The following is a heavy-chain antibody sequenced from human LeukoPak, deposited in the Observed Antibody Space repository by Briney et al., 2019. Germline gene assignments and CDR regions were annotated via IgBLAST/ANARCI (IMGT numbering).Heavy chain of an antibody. Sequence: ASVKVSCKTSGYTFTGYYMHWVRQAPGQGLEWTGRINPNSGDTNYAQNFQGRVTMTRDTSVSTAYMELSRLRSDDTAVYFCARDRGYNWNPYYLDYWGQGTLVTVSS. V-gene: IGHV1-2*06. CDR2: INPNSGDT. CDR3: ARDRGYNWNPYYLDY. CDR1: GYTFTGYY. D-gene: IGHD1-1*01. J-gene: IGHJ4*02.